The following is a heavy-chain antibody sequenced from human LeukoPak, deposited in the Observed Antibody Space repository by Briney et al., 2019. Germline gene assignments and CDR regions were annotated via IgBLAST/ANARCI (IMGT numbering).Heavy chain of an antibody. D-gene: IGHD5-12*01. CDR2: ITSSGTYI. CDR1: GFTFNNYS. CDR3: ARERDIVATFDY. J-gene: IGHJ4*02. V-gene: IGHV3-21*04. Sequence: GGSLRLSCAASGFTFNNYSMNWVRQAPGKALEWVSSITSSGTYIFYADSVKGRFTISRDNAKNSLYLQMNSLGPEDTAVYYCARERDIVATFDYWGQGTLVTVSS.